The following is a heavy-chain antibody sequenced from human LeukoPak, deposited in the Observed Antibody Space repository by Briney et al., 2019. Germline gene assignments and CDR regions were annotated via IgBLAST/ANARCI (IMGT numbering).Heavy chain of an antibody. CDR3: ARGPHYYDSSGYYYHADY. J-gene: IGHJ4*02. Sequence: SETLSLTCAVYGGSFSGYYWSWIRQPPGKGLEWIGEINHSGSTNYNPSLKSRVTISVDTSKNQFSLKLSSVTAADTAVYYCARGPHYYDSSGYYYHADYWGQGTLVTVSS. V-gene: IGHV4-34*01. CDR1: GGSFSGYY. CDR2: INHSGST. D-gene: IGHD3-22*01.